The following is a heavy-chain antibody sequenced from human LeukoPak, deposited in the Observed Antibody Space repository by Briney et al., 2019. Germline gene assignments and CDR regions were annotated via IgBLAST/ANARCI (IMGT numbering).Heavy chain of an antibody. D-gene: IGHD6-19*01. CDR3: ARGRIRSIAVAGTGLIDY. V-gene: IGHV1-2*02. CDR1: GYTFTGCY. Sequence: ASVKVSCKASGYTFTGCYMHWVRQAPGQGLEWMGWINPNSGGTNYAQKFQGRVTMTRDTSISTAYMELSRLRSDDTAVYYCARGRIRSIAVAGTGLIDYWGQGTLVTVSS. CDR2: INPNSGGT. J-gene: IGHJ4*02.